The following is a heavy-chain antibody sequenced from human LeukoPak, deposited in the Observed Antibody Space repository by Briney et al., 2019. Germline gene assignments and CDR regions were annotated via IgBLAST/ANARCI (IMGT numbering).Heavy chain of an antibody. CDR1: GFTFSSYA. J-gene: IGHJ5*02. CDR3: AKVVRPAGDSSVWTGNWFDP. CDR2: VRYDGSNK. D-gene: IGHD6-19*01. Sequence: GGSLRLSCAASGFTFSSYAMHWVRQAPGKGLEWVAFVRYDGSNKYYADSVKGRFTISRDNSKNTLYLQMSSLRAEDTAVYYCAKVVRPAGDSSVWTGNWFDPWGQGTLVTVSS. V-gene: IGHV3-30*02.